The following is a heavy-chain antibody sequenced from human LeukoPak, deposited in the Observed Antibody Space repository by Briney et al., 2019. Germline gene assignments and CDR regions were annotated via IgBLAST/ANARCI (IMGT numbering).Heavy chain of an antibody. CDR1: GFTFSSYS. J-gene: IGHJ4*02. Sequence: PGGSLRLSCAASGFTFSSYSMNWVRQAPGKGLEWVSYISSSSSTIYYADSVKGRFTISRDNAKNTLYLQMNSLRAEDTAVYYCARGGYYTSGSLDYWGQGTLVTVSS. CDR3: ARGGYYTSGSLDY. V-gene: IGHV3-48*04. CDR2: ISSSSSTI. D-gene: IGHD3-10*01.